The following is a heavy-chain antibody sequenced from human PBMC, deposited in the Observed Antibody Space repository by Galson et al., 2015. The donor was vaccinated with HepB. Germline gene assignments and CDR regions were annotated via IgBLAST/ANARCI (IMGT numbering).Heavy chain of an antibody. J-gene: IGHJ4*02. CDR1: GFTFSSYA. CDR2: ISARGDST. CDR3: ASAGGYTSGSDY. D-gene: IGHD6-19*01. Sequence: SLRLACAASGFTFSSYAMTWVRQAPGQGLQWVSAISARGDSTYYADSVKGRFTLSRDNSKNTLYLQVNSLRAEDTAVYYCASAGGYTSGSDYWGQGTLVTISS. V-gene: IGHV3-23*01.